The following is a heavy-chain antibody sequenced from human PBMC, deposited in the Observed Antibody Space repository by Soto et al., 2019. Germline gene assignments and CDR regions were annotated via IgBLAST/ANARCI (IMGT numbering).Heavy chain of an antibody. CDR3: ATLIHIVGADHDAFDI. Sequence: GASVKVSCKVSGYTLTELSMHWVRQAPGKGLEWMGGFDPEDGETIYAQKFQGRVTMTEDTSTDTAYMELSSLRSEDTAVYYCATLIHIVGADHDAFDIWGQGTMVTVSS. CDR2: FDPEDGET. CDR1: GYTLTELS. J-gene: IGHJ3*02. D-gene: IGHD1-26*01. V-gene: IGHV1-24*01.